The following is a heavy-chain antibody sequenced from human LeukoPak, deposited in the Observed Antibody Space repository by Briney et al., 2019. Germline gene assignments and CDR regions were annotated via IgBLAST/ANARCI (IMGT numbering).Heavy chain of an antibody. CDR2: IYYSGST. Sequence: SETPSLTCTVSGGSISSYCWSWIRQPPGKGLEWIGYIYYSGSTNYNPSLKSRVTISVDTSKNQFSLKLSSVTAADTAVYYCARGDHYDILTGYYTAIFDYWGQGTLVTVSS. D-gene: IGHD3-9*01. CDR1: GGSISSYC. V-gene: IGHV4-59*08. J-gene: IGHJ4*02. CDR3: ARGDHYDILTGYYTAIFDY.